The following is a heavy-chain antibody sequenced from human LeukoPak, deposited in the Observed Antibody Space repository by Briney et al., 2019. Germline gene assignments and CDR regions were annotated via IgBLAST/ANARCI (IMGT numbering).Heavy chain of an antibody. Sequence: PGGSLRLSCAASGFTFSSYWMSWVRQAPGKGLEWVANIKQDGSEKYYVDSVKGRFTISRDNAKNSLYLQMNSLRAEDTAVYYCARDALLRFGEKSDYWGQGALVTVSS. CDR2: IKQDGSEK. D-gene: IGHD3-10*01. CDR1: GFTFSSYW. CDR3: ARDALLRFGEKSDY. J-gene: IGHJ4*02. V-gene: IGHV3-7*01.